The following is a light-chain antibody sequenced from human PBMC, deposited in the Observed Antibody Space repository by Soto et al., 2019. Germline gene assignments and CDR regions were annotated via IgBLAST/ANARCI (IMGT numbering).Light chain of an antibody. J-gene: IGKJ1*01. CDR1: QSLLHSNGNIY. Sequence: DIVLTQSPLSLPVTPGEPASISCRSSQSLLHSNGNIYLDWYLQKPGQSPQLLIYLASIRAYGVPDRFSGSGSGTDCTLKFTRVEAEDVGVYYCMEARQAPRTFDRGTKVDIK. CDR2: LAS. CDR3: MEARQAPRT. V-gene: IGKV2-28*01.